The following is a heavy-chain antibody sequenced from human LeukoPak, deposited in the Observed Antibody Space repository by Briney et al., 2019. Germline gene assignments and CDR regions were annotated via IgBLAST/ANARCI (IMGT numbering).Heavy chain of an antibody. J-gene: IGHJ4*02. CDR2: IKQDGGEI. CDR1: GFTFSSYW. CDR3: ARRFFPGRGVIAPFDY. V-gene: IGHV3-7*01. D-gene: IGHD3-16*02. Sequence: GGSLRLSCAASGFTFSSYWMSWVRQAPGKGLEWVANIKQDGGEIYYVDSVKGRFTISRDNSKNTLYLQMNSLRTEEKAVYYCARRFFPGRGVIAPFDYWGQGTLVTVSS.